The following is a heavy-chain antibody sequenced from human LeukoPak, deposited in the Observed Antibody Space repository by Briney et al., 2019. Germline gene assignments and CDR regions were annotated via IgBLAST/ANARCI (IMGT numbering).Heavy chain of an antibody. V-gene: IGHV3-53*01. CDR1: GFTVSSNY. CDR3: ARAPEKSGMDV. J-gene: IGHJ6*02. CDR2: IYSGGST. Sequence: PGGSLRLSCAASGFTVSSNYMSWVRQAPGKGLEWVSVIYSGGSTYYADSVKGRFTISRDNSKNTLYPQMNSLRAEDTAVYYCARAPEKSGMDVWGQGTTVTVSS.